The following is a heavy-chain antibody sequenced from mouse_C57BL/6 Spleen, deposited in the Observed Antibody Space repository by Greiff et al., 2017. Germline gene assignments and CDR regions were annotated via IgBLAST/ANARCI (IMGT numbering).Heavy chain of an antibody. D-gene: IGHD2-4*01. Sequence: VQLQQPGAELVMPGASVKLSCKASGYTFTSYWMHWVKQRPGQGLEWIGEIDPSDSYTNYNQKFKGKSTLTVDKSSSTAYMQLSSLTSEDSAVYYCARRLGLRLPYYFDYWGQGTTLTVSS. J-gene: IGHJ2*01. CDR3: ARRLGLRLPYYFDY. CDR2: IDPSDSYT. CDR1: GYTFTSYW. V-gene: IGHV1-69*01.